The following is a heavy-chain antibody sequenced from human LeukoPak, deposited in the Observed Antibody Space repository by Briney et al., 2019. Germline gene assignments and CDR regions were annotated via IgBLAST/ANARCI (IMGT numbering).Heavy chain of an antibody. V-gene: IGHV3-74*01. CDR2: IKADGSIT. CDR3: ARGLMGGYPHFDY. D-gene: IGHD3-22*01. CDR1: GFSFSVYW. Sequence: GGSLRLSCAASGFSFSVYWMHWVRQAPGKGPVWVSRIKADGSITDYADFVKGRFTISRDNAKNSLFLQMNSLRAEDTASYYCARGLMGGYPHFDYWGQGTLVTVSS. J-gene: IGHJ4*02.